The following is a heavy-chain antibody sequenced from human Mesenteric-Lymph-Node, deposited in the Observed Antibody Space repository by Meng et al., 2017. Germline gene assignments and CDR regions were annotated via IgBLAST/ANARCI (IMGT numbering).Heavy chain of an antibody. Sequence: RGGGLWNSSGTRTPTGDVLGCSVSGFDWTWIRQPRGRGLEWIGEINHRGSTNYPPPLKSRVTLSVDASMTHSSLKLTSVPAAETAVYYWARVCCRWPKARNWFDPWGQRTLVTVSS. D-gene: IGHD5-24*01. CDR2: INHRGST. V-gene: IGHV4-34*01. J-gene: IGHJ5*02. CDR1: GCSVSGFD. CDR3: ARVCCRWPKARNWFDP.